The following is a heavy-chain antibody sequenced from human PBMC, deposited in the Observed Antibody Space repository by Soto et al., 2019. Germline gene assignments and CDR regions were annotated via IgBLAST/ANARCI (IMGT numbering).Heavy chain of an antibody. D-gene: IGHD4-4*01. J-gene: IGHJ4*02. CDR2: IRSKAYGGTT. CDR3: TRVRMSMLNDYSNYDPTRFDY. CDR1: GFTFGDYA. Sequence: PGGSLRLSCTASGFTFGDYAMSWFRQAPGKGLEWVGFIRSKAYGGTTEYAASVKGRFTISRDDSKSIAYLQMNSLKTEDTAVYYCTRVRMSMLNDYSNYDPTRFDYWGQGTLVTVSS. V-gene: IGHV3-49*03.